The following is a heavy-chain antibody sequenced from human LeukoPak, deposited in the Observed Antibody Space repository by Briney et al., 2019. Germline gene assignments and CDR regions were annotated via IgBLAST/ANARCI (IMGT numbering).Heavy chain of an antibody. CDR3: ARDPGIPMYYFDY. Sequence: SETLSLTCTVSGGSISSSSYYWGWIRQSPGKGLEWIGSIYYSGSTYYNPSLKSRVTISVDTSKNQFSLKLSSVTAADTAVYYCARDPGIPMYYFDYWGQGTLVTVSS. V-gene: IGHV4-39*07. CDR1: GGSISSSSYY. D-gene: IGHD3-10*01. J-gene: IGHJ4*02. CDR2: IYYSGST.